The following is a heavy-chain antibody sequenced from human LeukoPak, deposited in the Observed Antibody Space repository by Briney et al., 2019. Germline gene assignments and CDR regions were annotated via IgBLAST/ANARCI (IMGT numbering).Heavy chain of an antibody. D-gene: IGHD5-18*01. J-gene: IGHJ4*02. Sequence: SETLSLTCTVSGGSISSSGYYWSWIRQPPGKGLEWIGEINHSGSTNYNPSLKSRVTISVDTSKNQFSLKLSSVTAADTAVYYCARGTGYKGYSYGYRLDYWGQGTLVTVSS. CDR3: ARGTGYKGYSYGYRLDY. CDR2: INHSGST. CDR1: GGSISSSGYY. V-gene: IGHV4-39*07.